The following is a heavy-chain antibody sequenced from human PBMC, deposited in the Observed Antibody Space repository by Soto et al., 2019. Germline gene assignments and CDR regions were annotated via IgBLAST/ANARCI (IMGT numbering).Heavy chain of an antibody. J-gene: IGHJ5*02. CDR1: GASVTSPEHY. CDR2: IYYGGST. CDR3: ARGRYRLSGDGFPNRFDP. V-gene: IGHV4-30-4*01. Sequence: SETLSLTCSVSGASVTSPEHYWTWLRQSPGKGLEWIGYIYYGGSTVYNPSLKSRSTVSLDTSKNQFSLNLTSVTAADTAVYFCARGRYRLSGDGFPNRFDPWGQGTLVTVSS. D-gene: IGHD5-12*01.